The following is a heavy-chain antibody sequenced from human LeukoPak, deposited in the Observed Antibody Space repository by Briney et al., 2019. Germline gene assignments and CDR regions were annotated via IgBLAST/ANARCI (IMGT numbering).Heavy chain of an antibody. CDR1: GGSISNYY. CDR2: MYYSGRN. J-gene: IGHJ5*02. V-gene: IGHV4-59*01. D-gene: IGHD2-15*01. Sequence: SETLSLTCSVSGGSISNYYWSWIRQPPGKGLEWIGYMYYSGRNNYNPSLESRVTISEDMSKNQFSLRLTSVTAADTAVYYCARSAGHCSGGSCPPLRALDPWGQGILVTVSS. CDR3: ARSAGHCSGGSCPPLRALDP.